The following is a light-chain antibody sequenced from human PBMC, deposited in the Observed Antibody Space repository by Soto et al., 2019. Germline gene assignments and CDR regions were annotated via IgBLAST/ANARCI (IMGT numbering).Light chain of an antibody. Sequence: EIVMTQSPATLSVSPGERATLSCRASQSLSNKLAWYQQKPGQAPRLLIYLASTRATGIPARFSGSGSGTEFTLTISSLRSEDFAVYYCHQYNNWPYTFGQGTKLEIK. CDR3: HQYNNWPYT. CDR1: QSLSNK. CDR2: LAS. J-gene: IGKJ2*01. V-gene: IGKV3-15*01.